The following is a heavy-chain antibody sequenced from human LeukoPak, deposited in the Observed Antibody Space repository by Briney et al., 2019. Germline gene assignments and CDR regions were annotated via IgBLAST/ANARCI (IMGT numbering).Heavy chain of an antibody. J-gene: IGHJ4*02. Sequence: GGSLRLSCAASGFTFSTYSMNWVRQAPGKGLEWVSYISSSGNTRYYADSVKGRFTISRDNSKNTLYLQMNSLRAEDTAVYYCAKGSARRWFWYFDYWGQGTLVTVSS. CDR1: GFTFSTYS. D-gene: IGHD4-23*01. CDR3: AKGSARRWFWYFDY. CDR2: ISSSGNTR. V-gene: IGHV3-48*01.